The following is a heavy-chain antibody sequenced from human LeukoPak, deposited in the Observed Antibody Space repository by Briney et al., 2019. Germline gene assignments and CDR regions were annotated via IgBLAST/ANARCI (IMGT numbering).Heavy chain of an antibody. Sequence: PSETLSLTCTVSGGSISSSSSYWGWIRQPPGKGLEWIGSIYYSGSTHYNPSLKSRVTISVDTSKNQFSLKVTSVTAADTAVYYCARDYYDSSLTYFDYWGQGTLVTVSS. CDR1: GGSISSSSSY. CDR2: IYYSGST. D-gene: IGHD3-22*01. CDR3: ARDYYDSSLTYFDY. V-gene: IGHV4-39*02. J-gene: IGHJ4*02.